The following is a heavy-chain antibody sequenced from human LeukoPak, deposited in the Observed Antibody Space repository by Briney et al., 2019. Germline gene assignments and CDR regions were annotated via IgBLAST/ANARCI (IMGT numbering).Heavy chain of an antibody. CDR2: INPNSGGT. V-gene: IGHV1-2*02. CDR1: GYTFTGYY. Sequence: ASVTVSCKASGYTFTGYYMHWVRQAPGQGLEWMGWINPNSGGTNYAQKFQGRVTMTRDTSISTAYMELSRLRSDDTAVYYCARVPQGRYYYYYMDVWGKGTTVTVSS. CDR3: ARVPQGRYYYYYMDV. J-gene: IGHJ6*03.